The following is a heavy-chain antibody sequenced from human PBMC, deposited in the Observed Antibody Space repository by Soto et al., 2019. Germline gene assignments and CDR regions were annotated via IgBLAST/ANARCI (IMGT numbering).Heavy chain of an antibody. D-gene: IGHD2-2*01. CDR3: ARDHQDIVVVPAAMSYYYYYMDV. CDR1: GYTLTELS. CDR2: FDPVDGKT. V-gene: IGHV1-24*01. Sequence: ASVKVSCKVSGYTLTELSMHWVRQAPGKGLEWMGGFDPVDGKTIYAQKFQGRVTMTEDTSTSTAYMELSSLRSEDTAVYYCARDHQDIVVVPAAMSYYYYYMDVWGKGTTVTVSS. J-gene: IGHJ6*03.